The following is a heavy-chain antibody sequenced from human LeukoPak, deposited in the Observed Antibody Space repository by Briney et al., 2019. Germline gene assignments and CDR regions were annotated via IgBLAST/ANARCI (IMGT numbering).Heavy chain of an antibody. D-gene: IGHD3-22*01. CDR1: GASISSSSLY. CDR3: ARQPFSTYYYDSSGYYLGGYFDY. CDR2: IYYSGST. V-gene: IGHV4-39*01. Sequence: SETLSLTCTVSGASISSSSLYWGWIRQPPGTGLEWIGSIYYSGSTYYNPSLKSRVTISVDTSKNQFSLRLSSVTAADTAVYYCARQPFSTYYYDSSGYYLGGYFDYWGQGALVTVSS. J-gene: IGHJ4*02.